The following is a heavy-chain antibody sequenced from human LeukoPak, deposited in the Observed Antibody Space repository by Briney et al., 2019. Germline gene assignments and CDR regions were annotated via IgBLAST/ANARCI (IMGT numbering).Heavy chain of an antibody. CDR1: GGSFSGYY. J-gene: IGHJ4*02. CDR2: IDHSGRT. CDR3: ARRSVVTAGRKPYDF. D-gene: IGHD2-2*01. V-gene: IGHV4-34*01. Sequence: SETLSLTCAVYGGSFSGYYWSWIRQPPGKGLEWIGEIDHSGRTNSNASLKSRVTLSVDMSKNQFSLRLSSVTAADTAVYYCARRSVVTAGRKPYDFWDQGTLVTVSP.